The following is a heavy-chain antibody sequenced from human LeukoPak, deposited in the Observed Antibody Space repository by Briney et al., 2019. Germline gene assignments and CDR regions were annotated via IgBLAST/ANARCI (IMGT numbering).Heavy chain of an antibody. V-gene: IGHV3-23*01. Sequence: GGSLRLSCAASGFTFSSYAMGWVRQAPGKGLEWGSAISGSGGSTYYADSVKGRFTISRENATNSLYLQMNSLRAEDPAVYYCARSQVPTDAFDIWGQGTMVTVSS. J-gene: IGHJ3*02. D-gene: IGHD3-10*01. CDR2: ISGSGGST. CDR3: ARSQVPTDAFDI. CDR1: GFTFSSYA.